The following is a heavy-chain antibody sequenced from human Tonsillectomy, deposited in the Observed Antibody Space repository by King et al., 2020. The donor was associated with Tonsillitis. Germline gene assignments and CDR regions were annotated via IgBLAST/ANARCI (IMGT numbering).Heavy chain of an antibody. CDR2: IIPLSRTA. D-gene: IGHD5-12*01. CDR1: GATFTRYA. Sequence: QLVQSGAEVKKPGSSVKVSCRVSGATFTRYAILWVRQAPGQGLEWMGGIIPLSRTANYAQKFQGRVTITADESTGTAYMDLSSLRSEDTAVYFCARVAKTSGYDVYYFDYWGQGTLVTVSS. J-gene: IGHJ4*02. V-gene: IGHV1-69*12. CDR3: ARVAKTSGYDVYYFDY.